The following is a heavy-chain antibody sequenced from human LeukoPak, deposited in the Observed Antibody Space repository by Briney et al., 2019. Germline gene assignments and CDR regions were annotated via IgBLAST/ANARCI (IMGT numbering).Heavy chain of an antibody. CDR1: GFTFSSYW. CDR2: VSDDERTT. Sequence: GGSLRLSCAASGFTFSSYWMHWVRQAPGKGLGWVSRVSDDERTTNYADPVKGRFTISGDSAMNILYLQMDSLRAEDTAVYYCARAAPKTRNAFDIWGQGTVVTVSS. V-gene: IGHV3-74*01. CDR3: ARAAPKTRNAFDI. J-gene: IGHJ3*02.